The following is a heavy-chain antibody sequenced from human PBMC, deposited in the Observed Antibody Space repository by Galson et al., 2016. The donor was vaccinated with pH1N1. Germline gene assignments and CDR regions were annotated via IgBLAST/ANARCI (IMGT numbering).Heavy chain of an antibody. J-gene: IGHJ4*02. CDR3: AREGYCSGGSCYSGASDY. V-gene: IGHV1-18*01. CDR1: GYTFTSYG. CDR2: ISGYNGNT. Sequence: SVKVSCKASGYTFTSYGISWVRQAPGQGLEWMGWISGYNGNTNYAPTVQGRVTMTTDTSTSTTYMELRSLRSDDTAVYYCAREGYCSGGSCYSGASDYWGKGTLVTVSS. D-gene: IGHD2-15*01.